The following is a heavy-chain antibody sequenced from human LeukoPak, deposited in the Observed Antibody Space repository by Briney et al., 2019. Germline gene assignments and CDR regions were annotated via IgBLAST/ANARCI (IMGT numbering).Heavy chain of an antibody. J-gene: IGHJ4*02. D-gene: IGHD3-22*01. CDR2: IYYSGST. V-gene: IGHV4-31*03. Sequence: PSETLSLTCTVSGGSISSGGYYWSWIRQHPGKGLEWIGYIYYSGSTYYNPPLKSRVTISGDTSRNQFSLKLSSVTAADTAVYYCASHPASYDSSGYHFDYWGQGTLVTVSS. CDR3: ASHPASYDSSGYHFDY. CDR1: GGSISSGGYY.